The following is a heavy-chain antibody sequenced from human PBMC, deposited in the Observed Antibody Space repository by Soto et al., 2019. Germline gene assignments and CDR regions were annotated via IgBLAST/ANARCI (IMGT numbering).Heavy chain of an antibody. CDR3: AKDTAAQYQQLLYPTHDAFDI. J-gene: IGHJ3*02. D-gene: IGHD2-2*02. CDR1: GFTFSSYA. Sequence: PGGSLRLSCAASGFTFSSYAMSWVRQAPGKGLEWVSAISGSGGSTYYADSVKGRFTISRDNSKNTLYLQMNSLRAEDTAVYYCAKDTAAQYQQLLYPTHDAFDIWGQGTMVTVSS. V-gene: IGHV3-23*01. CDR2: ISGSGGST.